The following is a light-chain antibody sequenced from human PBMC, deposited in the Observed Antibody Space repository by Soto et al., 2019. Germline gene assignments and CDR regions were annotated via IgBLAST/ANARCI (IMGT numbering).Light chain of an antibody. J-gene: IGKJ4*01. CDR2: DAS. Sequence: EIVMTQSPATLSVSPGERATLSCRASQSVNRNLAWYQQKPGQTPRLLIYDASSRANGIPARFSGSGSGTEFTLTISSLQSEDFAVYYCQQYNNWPLTFGGGTNVEIK. CDR1: QSVNRN. CDR3: QQYNNWPLT. V-gene: IGKV3-15*01.